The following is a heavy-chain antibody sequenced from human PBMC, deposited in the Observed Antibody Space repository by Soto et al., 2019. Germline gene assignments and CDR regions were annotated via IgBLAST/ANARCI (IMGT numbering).Heavy chain of an antibody. CDR3: AKDPGRGVAAAGLDY. Sequence: EVQLLESGGGLVQPGGSLRLSCAASGFTFSSYAMSWVRQAPGKGLEWVSAISGSGGNTYYADSVKGRFTISRDNSKNTLYLQMNSLGAEDTAVYYCAKDPGRGVAAAGLDYWGQGTLVTVSS. J-gene: IGHJ4*02. CDR2: ISGSGGNT. D-gene: IGHD6-13*01. V-gene: IGHV3-23*01. CDR1: GFTFSSYA.